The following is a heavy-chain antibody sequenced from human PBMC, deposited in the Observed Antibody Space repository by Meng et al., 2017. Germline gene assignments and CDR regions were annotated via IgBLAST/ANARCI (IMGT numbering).Heavy chain of an antibody. V-gene: IGHV1-69*05. CDR1: GGTFSSYA. J-gene: IGHJ4*02. Sequence: SVKVSCKASGGTFSSYAISWVRQAPGQGLEWMGGIIPIFGTANYAQKFQGRVTITTDESTSTAYMELGSLRSEDTAGYYCAWGGVRLYDSSGYTFDYWGQGTLVTVSS. CDR3: AWGGVRLYDSSGYTFDY. CDR2: IIPIFGTA. D-gene: IGHD3-22*01.